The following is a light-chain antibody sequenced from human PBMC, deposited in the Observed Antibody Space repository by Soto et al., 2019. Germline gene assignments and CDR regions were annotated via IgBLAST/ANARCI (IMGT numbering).Light chain of an antibody. Sequence: EIVLTQSPGTLSLSPGERATLSCRASQSVTSSYLAWYQLKPGQAPRVLIYGASNRATVIPDRFSGSGSGTDFTLTIGRLALEDFAVYFCQQYGNSPPNTFGQGTKVDIK. J-gene: IGKJ2*01. CDR3: QQYGNSPPNT. CDR1: QSVTSSY. V-gene: IGKV3-20*01. CDR2: GAS.